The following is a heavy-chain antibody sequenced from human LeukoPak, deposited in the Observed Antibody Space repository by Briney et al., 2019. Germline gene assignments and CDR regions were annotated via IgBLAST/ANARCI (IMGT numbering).Heavy chain of an antibody. J-gene: IGHJ4*02. V-gene: IGHV1-2*02. Sequence: ASVKVSCKAPGYIFTGYYMQWVRQAPGQGLEWMGWINPNSGGTNYAQKFQGRVTMTRDTSISTAYMELSGLISDDTAVYYCARYRGSYNSGWFDYWGQGALVTVSS. CDR2: INPNSGGT. D-gene: IGHD6-19*01. CDR1: GYIFTGYY. CDR3: ARYRGSYNSGWFDY.